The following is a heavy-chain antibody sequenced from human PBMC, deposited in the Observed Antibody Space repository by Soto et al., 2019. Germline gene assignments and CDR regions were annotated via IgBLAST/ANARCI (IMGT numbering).Heavy chain of an antibody. J-gene: IGHJ4*02. CDR3: AGFGVGDRDDN. CDR2: ISHSETP. Sequence: PFGTLSPTFAVYGGAFRGYYWGWVRPAPGKGLEGIGYISHSETPYYSPALKNRITISLDLSLNQFSLRLHSVTAADTAVYFCAGFGVGDRDDNWGQGTLGT. D-gene: IGHD2-8*01. CDR1: GGAFRGYY. V-gene: IGHV4-34*10.